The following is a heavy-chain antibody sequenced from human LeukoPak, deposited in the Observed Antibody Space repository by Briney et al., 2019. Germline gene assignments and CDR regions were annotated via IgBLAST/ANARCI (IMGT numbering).Heavy chain of an antibody. CDR1: GFTFSNAW. V-gene: IGHV3-15*01. Sequence: GGSLRLSCAVSGFTFSNAWMSWVRQAPGEGLEWVGRIKGKTDGGTTDYAAPVKGRFTISRDDSKNTLYLQMNSLETEDTAIYYCTTVRIVVVPAVTDDAFDIWGQGTMVTVSS. D-gene: IGHD2-2*01. CDR3: TTVRIVVVPAVTDDAFDI. CDR2: IKGKTDGGTT. J-gene: IGHJ3*02.